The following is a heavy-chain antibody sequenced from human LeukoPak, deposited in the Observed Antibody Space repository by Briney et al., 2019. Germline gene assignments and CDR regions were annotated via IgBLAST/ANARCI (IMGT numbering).Heavy chain of an antibody. CDR2: INWNSGSI. CDR1: GFTFDDYA. V-gene: IGHV3-9*01. CDR3: ARADGAYCAGDCFPGQNAFDI. Sequence: GGSLRLCCAASGFTFDDYAMHWVRQAPGKGLEWVSGINWNSGSIGYADAVKGRFTISRDNAKNSLDLQMNSLRAEDTAVYYCARADGAYCAGDCFPGQNAFDIWGQGTMVTVSS. J-gene: IGHJ3*02. D-gene: IGHD2-21*02.